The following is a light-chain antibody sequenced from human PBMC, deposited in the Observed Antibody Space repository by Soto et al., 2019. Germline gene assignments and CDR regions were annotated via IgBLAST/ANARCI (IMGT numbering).Light chain of an antibody. V-gene: IGKV1-39*01. CDR3: QQSYSTPLT. CDR2: FAS. Sequence: DIQMTQSPSSLSASVGDRVTITCRASQSISSYINWYQQKPGKAPKLLIYFASTLQSGVPSRFSGSGSGTDFTLTISSLQPEDFATYYCQQSYSTPLTFGGGTKVEIK. CDR1: QSISSY. J-gene: IGKJ4*01.